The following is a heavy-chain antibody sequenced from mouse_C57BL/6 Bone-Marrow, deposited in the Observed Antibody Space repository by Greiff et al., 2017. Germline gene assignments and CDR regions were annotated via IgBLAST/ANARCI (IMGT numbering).Heavy chain of an antibody. CDR1: GYTFTDYE. CDR3: TRCRRGDYYAMDY. CDR2: IDPETGGT. J-gene: IGHJ4*01. V-gene: IGHV1-15*01. Sequence: QVQLQQSGAELVRPGASVTLSCKASGYTFTDYEMHWVKQTPVHGLEWIGAIDPETGGTAYNQKFTGKAILTADKSASTAYMERHILTSEDTADYYCTRCRRGDYYAMDYWGQGTSVTVSS.